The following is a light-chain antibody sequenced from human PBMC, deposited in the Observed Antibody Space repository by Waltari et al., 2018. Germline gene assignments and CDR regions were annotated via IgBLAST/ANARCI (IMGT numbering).Light chain of an antibody. J-gene: IGKJ4*01. CDR1: QSLSRN. CDR3: QQYSDWPPLT. CDR2: AAS. V-gene: IGKV3-15*01. Sequence: EILMTQSPGTLSVSPGETATLSCRASQSLSRNLAWYQLKPGQAPRLLIYAASTRATGIPARFSGSGSGTEFTLTISSLQSEDFAVYYCQQYSDWPPLTFGGGTEVEIK.